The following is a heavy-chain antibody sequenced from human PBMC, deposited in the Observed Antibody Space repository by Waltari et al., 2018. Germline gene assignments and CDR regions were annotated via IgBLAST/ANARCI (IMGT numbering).Heavy chain of an antibody. CDR2: MNPNRGNT. CDR1: GYTFTSYD. D-gene: IGHD1-26*01. CDR3: ARGAVGATGFDY. V-gene: IGHV1-8*03. Sequence: QVQLVQSGAEVKKPGASVKVSCKASGYTFTSYDINWVRQATGQGLEWMGWMNPNRGNTGNAQKFQGEVTITRNTSISTAYMELSSLRSEDTAVYYCARGAVGATGFDYWGQGTLVTVSS. J-gene: IGHJ4*02.